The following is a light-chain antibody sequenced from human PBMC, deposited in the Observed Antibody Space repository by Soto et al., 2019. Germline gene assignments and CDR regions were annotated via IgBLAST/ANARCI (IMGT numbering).Light chain of an antibody. J-gene: IGLJ1*01. CDR2: EVS. CDR3: CSYTTSSTYV. CDR1: SSDVGGYNY. V-gene: IGLV2-14*01. Sequence: SALTQPASVSGSPGQSITISCTGTSSDVGGYNYVSWYQQHPGKAPKLMIYEVSYRPSGVSNRFSGSKSGNTASLTISGLQAEDEADYYCCSYTTSSTYVFGTGTKVT.